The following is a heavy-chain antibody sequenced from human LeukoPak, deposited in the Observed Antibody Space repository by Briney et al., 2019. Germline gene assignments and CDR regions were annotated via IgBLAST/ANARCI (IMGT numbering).Heavy chain of an antibody. CDR1: GFTFRSHA. D-gene: IGHD6-6*01. CDR3: AKGAYSSSSEFDY. J-gene: IGHJ4*02. CDR2: VYENGGTT. Sequence: GGSLRLSCVGSGFTFRSHAMSWVRQAPEKGLEFVSGVYENGGTTYYADSVKGRFSISRDNSKNTLYLQMDSLRGEDTAVYYCAKGAYSSSSEFDYWGQGTLVTVSS. V-gene: IGHV3-23*01.